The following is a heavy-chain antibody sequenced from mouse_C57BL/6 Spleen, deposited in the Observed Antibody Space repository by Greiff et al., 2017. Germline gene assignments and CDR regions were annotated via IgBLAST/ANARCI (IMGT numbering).Heavy chain of an antibody. J-gene: IGHJ4*01. CDR3: ARTASLLLDY. CDR1: GYAFSSYW. D-gene: IGHD1-1*01. CDR2: IYPGDGDT. Sequence: VQGVESGAELVKPGASVKISCKASGYAFSSYWMNWVKQRPGKGLEWIGQIYPGDGDTNYNGKFKGKATLTADKSSSTAYMQLSSLTSEDSAVYFCARTASLLLDYWGQGTSVTVSS. V-gene: IGHV1-80*01.